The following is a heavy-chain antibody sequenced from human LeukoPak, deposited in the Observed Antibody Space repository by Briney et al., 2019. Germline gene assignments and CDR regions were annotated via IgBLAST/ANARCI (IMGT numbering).Heavy chain of an antibody. CDR2: ISYDGSNK. CDR3: ARGGYSYGYLEY. Sequence: GGSLRLSCAASGFTFSSYAMHWVRQAPGKGLEWVAVISYDGSNKYYADSVKGRFTISRDNSKNTLYLQMNSLRAGDTAVYYCARGGYSYGYLEYWGQGTRVTVSS. J-gene: IGHJ1*01. V-gene: IGHV3-30-3*01. D-gene: IGHD5-18*01. CDR1: GFTFSSYA.